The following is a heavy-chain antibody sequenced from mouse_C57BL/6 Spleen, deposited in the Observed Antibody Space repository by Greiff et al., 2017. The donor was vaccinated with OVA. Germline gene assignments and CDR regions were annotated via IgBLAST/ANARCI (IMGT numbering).Heavy chain of an antibody. CDR3: ARVNYYAMDY. CDR1: GFTFSSYT. Sequence: DVQLVESGGGLVKPGGSLKLSCAASGFTFSSYTMSWVRQTPEKRLEWVATISGGGGNTYYPDSVKGRFTISRDNAKNTLYLQMSSLRSEDTALYYCARVNYYAMDYWGQGTSVTVSS. V-gene: IGHV5-9*01. D-gene: IGHD2-2*01. CDR2: ISGGGGNT. J-gene: IGHJ4*01.